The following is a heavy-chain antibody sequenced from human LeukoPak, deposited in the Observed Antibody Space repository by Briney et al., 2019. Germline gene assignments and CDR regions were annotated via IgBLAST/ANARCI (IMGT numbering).Heavy chain of an antibody. Sequence: ASVKVSCKTSGYTFTSYAMNWVRQAPGQGLEFMGWINTGTGNPTYAQGFTGRFVFSLDTSVSTAYLQISTLKPEDTAVYYCAREVNSGYCPTFDYWGQGTLVTVSS. CDR1: GYTFTSYA. D-gene: IGHD3-22*01. V-gene: IGHV7-4-1*02. CDR3: AREVNSGYCPTFDY. J-gene: IGHJ4*02. CDR2: INTGTGNP.